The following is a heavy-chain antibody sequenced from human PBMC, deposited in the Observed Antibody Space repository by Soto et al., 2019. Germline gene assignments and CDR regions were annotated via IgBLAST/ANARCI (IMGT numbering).Heavy chain of an antibody. Sequence: EVQLVESGGGLVKPGGSLRLSCAASGFTFSNAWMSWVRQAPGKGLEWVGRIKSKTDGGTTDYAAPVKGRFTISRDDSKNTLYLQMNSLRAEDTAVYYCARPGIAVAGTFYWGQGTLVTVSS. V-gene: IGHV3-15*01. CDR2: IKSKTDGGTT. J-gene: IGHJ4*02. D-gene: IGHD6-19*01. CDR1: GFTFSNAW. CDR3: ARPGIAVAGTFY.